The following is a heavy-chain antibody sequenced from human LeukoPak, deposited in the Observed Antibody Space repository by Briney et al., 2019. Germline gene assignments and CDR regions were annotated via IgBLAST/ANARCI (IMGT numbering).Heavy chain of an antibody. J-gene: IGHJ6*02. CDR2: IYTSGST. Sequence: SETLSLTCTVSGGSISSSSYYWSWIRQPAGKGLEWIGRIYTSGSTNYNPSLKSRVTMSVDTSKNQFSLKLSSVTAADTAVYYCARDGQDYYYYGMDVWGQGTTVTVSS. CDR1: GGSISSSSYY. V-gene: IGHV4-61*02. D-gene: IGHD2-15*01. CDR3: ARDGQDYYYYGMDV.